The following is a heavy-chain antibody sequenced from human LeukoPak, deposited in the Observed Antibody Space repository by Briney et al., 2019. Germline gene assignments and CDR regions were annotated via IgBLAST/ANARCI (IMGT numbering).Heavy chain of an antibody. V-gene: IGHV3-48*03. CDR3: ARVNGDRVDY. D-gene: IGHD2-21*02. CDR2: ISSSGSTI. J-gene: IGHJ4*02. CDR1: GFTLSSYE. Sequence: GGSLRLSCAAPGFTLSSYEINWVRQAPGKGLEWVSYISSSGSTIYYADSVKGRFTISRDNAKNSLYLQMNSLRAEDTAVYYCARVNGDRVDYWGQGTLVTVSS.